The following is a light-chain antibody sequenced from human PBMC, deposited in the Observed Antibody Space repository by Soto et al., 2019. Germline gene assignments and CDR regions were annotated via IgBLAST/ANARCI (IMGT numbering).Light chain of an antibody. Sequence: QSVLTQPPSASGTPGQRVTISCSGSNSNIESNTVNWYQQLPGTAPKLLIYSNNQRPSGVPDRFSGSKSGTSASLAISGLQFDDEADYYCAAWDDSLNGHVVFGRGTKLTVL. V-gene: IGLV1-44*01. J-gene: IGLJ2*01. CDR3: AAWDDSLNGHVV. CDR1: NSNIESNT. CDR2: SNN.